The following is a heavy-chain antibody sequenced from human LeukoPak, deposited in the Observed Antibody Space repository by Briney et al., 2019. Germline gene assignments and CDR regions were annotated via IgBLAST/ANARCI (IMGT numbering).Heavy chain of an antibody. CDR3: ARDWGGYCSSTSCYSHMDV. D-gene: IGHD2-2*01. V-gene: IGHV3-30*02. CDR2: TQNDGSNK. J-gene: IGHJ6*03. Sequence: GGSLRLSCAASGFTFSTYGMHWVRQAPGKGLDWVACTQNDGSNKYYADSAKGRFTISRDNSKNTLYLQMNSLRAEDTAVYYCARDWGGYCSSTSCYSHMDVWGKGTTVTVSS. CDR1: GFTFSTYG.